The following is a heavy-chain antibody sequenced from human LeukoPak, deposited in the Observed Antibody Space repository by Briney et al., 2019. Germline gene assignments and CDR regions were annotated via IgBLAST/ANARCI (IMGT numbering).Heavy chain of an antibody. CDR3: ARSHLWFGELLTYFDY. CDR2: SYYSGST. J-gene: IGHJ4*02. CDR1: GGSVSSGSYY. D-gene: IGHD3-10*01. Sequence: SETLSLTCTVSGGSVSSGSYYGSWSRQPPGKGLEWLGHSYYSGSTNYNPSLKSRVTISVDTSKNQFPLKLSSVPAADTAVYYCARSHLWFGELLTYFDYWGQGTLVTVSS. V-gene: IGHV4-61*01.